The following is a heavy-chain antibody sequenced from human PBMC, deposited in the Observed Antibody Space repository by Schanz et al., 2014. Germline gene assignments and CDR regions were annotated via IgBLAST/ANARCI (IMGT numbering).Heavy chain of an antibody. CDR2: INPNSGGT. Sequence: QVQLVQSGAEVKKPGASVKISCKASGYTFTDYYMYWVRQAPGQGLEWMGRINPNSGGTNYAQMFQGRVTMTTDTSISTAYMELSRLTSDDTAVFFCARENTAVAGMPRVMDVWGQGTTVTVTS. CDR3: ARENTAVAGMPRVMDV. D-gene: IGHD6-19*01. V-gene: IGHV1-2*06. J-gene: IGHJ6*02. CDR1: GYTFTDYY.